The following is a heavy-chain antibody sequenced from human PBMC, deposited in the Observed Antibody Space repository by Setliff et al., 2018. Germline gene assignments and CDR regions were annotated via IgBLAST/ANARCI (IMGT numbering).Heavy chain of an antibody. J-gene: IGHJ4*02. V-gene: IGHV3-23*01. CDR3: AKDIRFMSRGGDY. Sequence: GALRLSCAASGFTFSTYAMSWVRQAPGKGLEWVSAISGGSGRTYYVATVKGRFTISRDDSKNTLYLQMNSLRAEDTAVYFCAKDIRFMSRGGDYWGQGTLVTVSS. CDR2: ISGGSGRT. D-gene: IGHD6-19*01. CDR1: GFTFSTYA.